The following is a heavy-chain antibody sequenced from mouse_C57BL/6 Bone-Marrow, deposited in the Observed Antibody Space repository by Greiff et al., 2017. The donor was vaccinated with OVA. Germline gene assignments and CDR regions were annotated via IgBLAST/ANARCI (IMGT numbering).Heavy chain of an antibody. J-gene: IGHJ3*01. CDR2: IYPRSGNT. Sequence: QVQLQQSGAELARPGASVKLSCKASGYTFTSYGISWVKQRTGQGLEWIGEIYPRSGNTYYNEKFKGKATLTADKSSSTAYLEIRSLTSEDSAVYFCARGRYGNDVGFVTYWGQGTLVTVSA. CDR3: ARGRYGNDVGFVTY. V-gene: IGHV1-81*01. CDR1: GYTFTSYG. D-gene: IGHD2-10*02.